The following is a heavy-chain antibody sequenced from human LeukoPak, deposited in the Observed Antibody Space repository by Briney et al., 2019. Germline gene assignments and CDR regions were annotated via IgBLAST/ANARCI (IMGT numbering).Heavy chain of an antibody. J-gene: IGHJ5*02. CDR1: GGSVSSASDF. V-gene: IGHV4-39*07. CDR2: IYYSGTT. D-gene: IGHD1-26*01. CDR3: ARVWAEVGAISP. Sequence: TSETLSLTCTVSGGSVSSASDFWGWIRQPPGKGLEWIGTIYYSGTTYYNASLKSRVSISLHTSKNQFSLKLSSVTAADTAVYYCARVWAEVGAISPWGQGTLVTVSS.